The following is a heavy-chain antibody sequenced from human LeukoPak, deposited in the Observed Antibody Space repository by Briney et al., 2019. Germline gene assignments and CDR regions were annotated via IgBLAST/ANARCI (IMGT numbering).Heavy chain of an antibody. CDR2: INHSGST. Sequence: PSETLSLTCAVYGGSFSGYYWSWIRQPPGKGLEWIGEINHSGSTYYNPSLKGRVTISVDTSKNQFSLKLSSVTAADTAVYYCAAYYDYVWGSYRYNYYFDYWGQGTLVTVSS. CDR1: GGSFSGYY. CDR3: AAYYDYVWGSYRYNYYFDY. V-gene: IGHV4-34*09. D-gene: IGHD3-16*02. J-gene: IGHJ4*02.